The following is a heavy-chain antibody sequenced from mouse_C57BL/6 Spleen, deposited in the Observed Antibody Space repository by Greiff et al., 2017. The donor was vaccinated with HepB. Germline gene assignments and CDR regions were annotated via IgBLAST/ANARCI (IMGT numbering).Heavy chain of an antibody. CDR1: GFTFSSYA. D-gene: IGHD2-4*01. CDR2: ISDGGSYT. CDR3: ARDFDYDEGGYFDY. Sequence: DVHLVESGGGLVKPGGSLKLSCAASGFTFSSYAMSWVRQTPEKRLEWVATISDGGSYTYYPDNVKGRFTISRDNAKNNLYLQMSHLKSEDTAMYYCARDFDYDEGGYFDYWGQGTTLTVSS. V-gene: IGHV5-4*01. J-gene: IGHJ2*01.